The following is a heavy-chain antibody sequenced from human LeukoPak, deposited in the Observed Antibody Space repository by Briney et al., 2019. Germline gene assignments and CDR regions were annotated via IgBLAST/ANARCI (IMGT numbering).Heavy chain of an antibody. J-gene: IGHJ3*02. CDR2: INHSGSI. D-gene: IGHD2-15*01. V-gene: IGHV4-34*01. Sequence: PSETLSLTCAVYGGSFSGYYWSWIRQPPGKGLEWIGEINHSGSINYNPSLKSRVTISVDTSKNQFSLKLSSVTAADTAVYYCARRARTRILSLGAFDIWGQGTMVTVSS. CDR1: GGSFSGYY. CDR3: ARRARTRILSLGAFDI.